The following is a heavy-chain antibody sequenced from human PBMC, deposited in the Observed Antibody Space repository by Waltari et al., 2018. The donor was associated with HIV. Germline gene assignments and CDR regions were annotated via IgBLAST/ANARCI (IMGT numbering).Heavy chain of an antibody. J-gene: IGHJ6*02. CDR3: ARDRDFWSGHYYYYGMDV. CDR1: GGSISSYY. V-gene: IGHV4-59*01. Sequence: QVQLQESGPGLVKPSETLSLTCTVSGGSISSYYWSWIRQPPGTGLEWIGYIYYSGSTNYNPSLKSRVTISVDTSKTQFSLKLSSVTAADTAVYYCARDRDFWSGHYYYYGMDVWGQGTTVTVSS. D-gene: IGHD3-3*01. CDR2: IYYSGST.